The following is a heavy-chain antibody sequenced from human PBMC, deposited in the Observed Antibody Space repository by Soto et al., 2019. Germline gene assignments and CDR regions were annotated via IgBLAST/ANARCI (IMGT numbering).Heavy chain of an antibody. CDR2: IFPYNGKT. D-gene: IGHD3-10*01. CDR1: GYTFTTYG. J-gene: IGHJ5*02. V-gene: IGHV1-18*01. CDR3: ARVEVIHYYGSGSHNCFDT. Sequence: ASVKVSCKASGYTFTTYGIDWVRQAPGQGLEWMGWIFPYNGKTKYPQNLQGRVTVTTDTSTTTAYMELRSLRSDDTAVYYCARVEVIHYYGSGSHNCFDTWGKRILVSVFS.